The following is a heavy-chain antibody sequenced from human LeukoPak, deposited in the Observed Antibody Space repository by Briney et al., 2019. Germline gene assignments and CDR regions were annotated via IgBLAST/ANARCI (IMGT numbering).Heavy chain of an antibody. V-gene: IGHV1-8*01. CDR3: ARGIVRITIFGVVINWFDP. D-gene: IGHD3-3*01. J-gene: IGHJ5*02. CDR1: GYTFTSYD. CDR2: MNPNSGNT. Sequence: ASAKVSCKASGYTFTSYDINWVRQATGQGLEWMGWMNPNSGNTGYAQKFQGRVTMTRNTSISTAYMELSSLRSEDTAVYYCARGIVRITIFGVVINWFDPWGQGTLVTVSS.